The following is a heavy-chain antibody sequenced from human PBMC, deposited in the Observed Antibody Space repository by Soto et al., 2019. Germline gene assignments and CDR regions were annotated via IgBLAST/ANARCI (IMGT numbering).Heavy chain of an antibody. J-gene: IGHJ6*02. CDR1: GGTFSSYA. Sequence: SVKVSCKASGGTFSSYAISWVRQAPGQGLEWRGGIIPIFGTANYAQKFQGRVTITADKSTSTAYMELSSLRSEDTAVYYCAREYYDIVTGYWTYYYYYGMDVWG. V-gene: IGHV1-69*06. CDR2: IIPIFGTA. CDR3: AREYYDIVTGYWTYYYYYGMDV. D-gene: IGHD3-9*01.